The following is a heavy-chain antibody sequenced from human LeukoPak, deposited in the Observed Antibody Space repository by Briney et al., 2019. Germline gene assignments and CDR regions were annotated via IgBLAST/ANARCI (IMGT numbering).Heavy chain of an antibody. D-gene: IGHD1-26*01. CDR2: IFSST. CDR3: AKDSSGNYSTELDY. CDR1: GFTVSSNS. V-gene: IGHV3-66*03. J-gene: IGHJ4*02. Sequence: GGSLRLSCTVSGFTVSSNSMSWVRQAPGKGLEWVSFIFSSTHYSDSVKGRFTISRDNSKNTLYLQMNSLRAEDTAVYYCAKDSSGNYSTELDYWGQGTLVTVSS.